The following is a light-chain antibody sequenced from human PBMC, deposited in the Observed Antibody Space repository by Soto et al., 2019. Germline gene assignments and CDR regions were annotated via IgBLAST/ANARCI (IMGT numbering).Light chain of an antibody. V-gene: IGKV1-5*03. CDR2: KAS. J-gene: IGKJ1*01. CDR1: QSITSL. CDR3: QQYHDYPLT. Sequence: DIQMTQSPSTLSASVGDGVTITCRASQSITSLLAWYQQKPGKVPKLLIYKASSLESGVPSRFSGSGSGTEFSLTVSSLQPDDFATYYCQQYHDYPLTFGQGTKVEIK.